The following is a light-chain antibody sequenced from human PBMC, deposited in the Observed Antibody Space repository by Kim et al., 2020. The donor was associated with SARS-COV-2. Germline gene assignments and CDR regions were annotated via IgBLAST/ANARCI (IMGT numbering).Light chain of an antibody. V-gene: IGLV2-14*03. CDR3: ISYADTRTPWV. Sequence: QSITMSCTGTSSDIGLYDDVSWYQQHPDRAHKVLIYDVTKRPSGASHRFSGSKPGYTAFLTISGLQTEDAADYYCISYADTRTPWVFGGGTK. CDR1: SSDIGLYDD. J-gene: IGLJ3*02. CDR2: DVT.